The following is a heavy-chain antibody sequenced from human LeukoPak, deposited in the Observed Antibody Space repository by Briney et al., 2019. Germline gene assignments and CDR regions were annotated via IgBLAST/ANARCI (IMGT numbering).Heavy chain of an antibody. CDR2: ISGSGGTI. CDR3: AKRYDFWSGSFDY. Sequence: GGSLRLSCAASGFTVSSNYAMSWVRQAPGKGLEWVSTISGSGGTIYYAESVKGRFTISRDNSKNTLYLQMNSLRAEDTAVYYCAKRYDFWSGSFDYWGQGTLVTVSS. CDR1: GFTVSSNYA. J-gene: IGHJ4*02. V-gene: IGHV3-23*01. D-gene: IGHD3-3*01.